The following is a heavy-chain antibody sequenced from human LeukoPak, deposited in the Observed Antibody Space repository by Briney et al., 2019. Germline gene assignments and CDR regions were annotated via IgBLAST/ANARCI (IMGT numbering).Heavy chain of an antibody. D-gene: IGHD5-24*01. CDR2: IYYSGTT. J-gene: IGHJ4*02. CDR3: ARLRDGYNYGYFDF. CDR1: GGSISSYY. Sequence: KASETLSLTCTVSGGSISSYYWGWIRQPPGKGLEWIGNIYYSGTTYHNPSLQSRVTISVDTSKDQFSLKLSSVTAADTAVYYCARLRDGYNYGYFDFWGQGTLVTVSS. V-gene: IGHV4-39*01.